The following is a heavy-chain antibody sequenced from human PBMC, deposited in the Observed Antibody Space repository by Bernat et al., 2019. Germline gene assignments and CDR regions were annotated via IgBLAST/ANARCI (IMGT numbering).Heavy chain of an antibody. Sequence: EVQLVESGGGLVKPGGSLRLSCAASGFTFSSYSMNWVRQAPGKGLEWVSSISSSSSYIYYADSVKGRFTISRDNSKNTLYLQMNSLRAEDTAVYYCANLETTIDYWGQGTLVTVSS. CDR1: GFTFSSYS. D-gene: IGHD4-11*01. CDR2: ISSSSSYI. CDR3: ANLETTIDY. V-gene: IGHV3-21*04. J-gene: IGHJ4*02.